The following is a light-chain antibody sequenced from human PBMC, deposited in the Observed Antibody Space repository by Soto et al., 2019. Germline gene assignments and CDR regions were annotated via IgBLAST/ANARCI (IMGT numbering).Light chain of an antibody. V-gene: IGLV2-23*01. J-gene: IGLJ1*01. CDR1: SNDVGSYNL. CDR2: EGS. CDR3: CSYAGSNYYV. Sequence: QSALTQPASVSGSPGQSITISCTGTSNDVGSYNLVSWYQHHPGKAPKLMIFEGSKRPSGVSNRFSGSKSGNTASLTISGLQGEDEADFYCCSYAGSNYYVFGTGTKLTVL.